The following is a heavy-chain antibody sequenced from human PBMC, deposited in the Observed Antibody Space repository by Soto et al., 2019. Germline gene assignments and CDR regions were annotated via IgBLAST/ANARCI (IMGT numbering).Heavy chain of an antibody. J-gene: IGHJ6*02. CDR3: ARGNPFNYAGFDV. CDR1: GYTFSDFD. D-gene: IGHD3-16*01. Sequence: QAHLEQSGAEVKRPGASVKVSCKASGYTFSDFDINWLRQASGQGPEWMGWMNAKSGDTFLAQRFQGNFNMTWDTYLSTAYRDVGRLTSVDTAMYYCARGNPFNYAGFDVWGQGTTVAVSS. CDR2: MNAKSGDT. V-gene: IGHV1-8*01.